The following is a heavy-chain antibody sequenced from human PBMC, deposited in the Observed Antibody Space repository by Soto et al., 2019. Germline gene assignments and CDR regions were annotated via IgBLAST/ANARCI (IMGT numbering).Heavy chain of an antibody. CDR2: IYSSGST. V-gene: IGHV4-4*07. CDR1: GGSISPHY. Sequence: ETLSLTCIVSGGSISPHYCTWIRQAAGKGLEWIGRIYSSGSTNYNPSLKSRVTMSVDTSKSQFSLRLSSVSAADTAVYYCAREVGYSYGFFNYLDPWGQGTLVTVSS. D-gene: IGHD5-18*01. J-gene: IGHJ5*02. CDR3: AREVGYSYGFFNYLDP.